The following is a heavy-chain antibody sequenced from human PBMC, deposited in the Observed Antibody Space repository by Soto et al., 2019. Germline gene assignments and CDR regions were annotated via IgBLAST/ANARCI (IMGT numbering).Heavy chain of an antibody. CDR1: GGTFSSYA. CDR3: ARNSGSSWHRTHAFDI. D-gene: IGHD6-13*01. Sequence: SVKVSCKASGGTFSSYAISWVRQAPGQGLEWMGGIIPIFGTANYAQKFQGRVTITADESTSTAYMELSSLRSEETAVYYCARNSGSSWHRTHAFDICGQGTMVTVSS. J-gene: IGHJ3*02. V-gene: IGHV1-69*13. CDR2: IIPIFGTA.